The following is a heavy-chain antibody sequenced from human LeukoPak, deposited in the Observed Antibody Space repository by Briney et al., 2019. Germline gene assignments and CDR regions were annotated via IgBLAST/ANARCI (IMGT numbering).Heavy chain of an antibody. Sequence: GGSLRLSCAASGFTFSSYSMNWVRQAPGKGLEWVSSISSSSSYIYYADSVKGRFTISRDNAKNSLYLQMNGLRAEDTAEYYCARDQGIAAPNHPYYGMDVWGQGTTVTVSS. D-gene: IGHD6-13*01. CDR1: GFTFSSYS. J-gene: IGHJ6*02. CDR2: ISSSSSYI. V-gene: IGHV3-21*01. CDR3: ARDQGIAAPNHPYYGMDV.